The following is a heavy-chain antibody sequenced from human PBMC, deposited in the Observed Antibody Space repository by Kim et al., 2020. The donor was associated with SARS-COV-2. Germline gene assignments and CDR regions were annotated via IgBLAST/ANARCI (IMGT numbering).Heavy chain of an antibody. J-gene: IGHJ3*02. D-gene: IGHD3-22*01. CDR1: GGSISSSNW. V-gene: IGHV4-4*02. CDR2: IYHSGST. CDR3: ASAYYDSSGYRLNHAFDI. Sequence: SETLSLTCAVSGGSISSSNWWSWVRQPPGKGLEWIGEIYHSGSTNYNPSLKSRVTISVDKSKNQFSLKLSSVTAADTAVYYCASAYYDSSGYRLNHAFDIWGQGTMVTVSS.